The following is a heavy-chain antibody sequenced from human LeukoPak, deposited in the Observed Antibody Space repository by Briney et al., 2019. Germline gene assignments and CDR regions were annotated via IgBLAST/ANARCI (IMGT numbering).Heavy chain of an antibody. CDR2: INNIATHS. CDR1: GFTFTDSA. Sequence: GESLRLSCAGSGFTFTDSAINWVRQAPGKGLVWVSSINNIATHSYYAASVKGRFSISRDDAKNSVYLQMHSLRAEDTAIYYCARDPTRYLRYGYFDYWGQGAQVTVSS. J-gene: IGHJ4*02. V-gene: IGHV3-21*01. CDR3: ARDPTRYLRYGYFDY. D-gene: IGHD4-17*01.